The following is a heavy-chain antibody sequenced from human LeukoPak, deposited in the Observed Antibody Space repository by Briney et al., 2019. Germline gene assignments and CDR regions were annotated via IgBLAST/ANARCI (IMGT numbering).Heavy chain of an antibody. CDR3: AKLAKYFYGSETYYFFEH. CDR1: GFSFTTYW. CDR2: INQDGTEK. D-gene: IGHD3-10*01. V-gene: IGHV3-7*01. Sequence: GGSLRLSCAASGFSFTTYWMSWVRQAPGKGLEWVANINQDGTEKYYVDSVKGRFTISRDNAKNSLYLQMNSLRVEDTAVYYCAKLAKYFYGSETYYFFEHWGQGTPLTASS. J-gene: IGHJ4*02.